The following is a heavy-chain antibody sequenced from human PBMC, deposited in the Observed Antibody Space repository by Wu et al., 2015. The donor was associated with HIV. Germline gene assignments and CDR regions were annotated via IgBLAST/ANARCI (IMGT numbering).Heavy chain of an antibody. V-gene: IGHV1-46*01. D-gene: IGHD3-10*01. CDR3: ARVGSKGSGSTRTPMGAYDI. Sequence: QVRLVQSGSEVRTPGASVKLFCKASGYTFTANYLHWVRQAPGQGLEWMGILNPSSGSTGYAQRFQGRVTMTRDTSTTTMYMDLTGLTLNDTAMYYCARVGSKGSGSTRTPMGAYDIWGQGDEWSSSLQ. CDR2: LNPSSGST. CDR1: GYTFTANY. J-gene: IGHJ3*02.